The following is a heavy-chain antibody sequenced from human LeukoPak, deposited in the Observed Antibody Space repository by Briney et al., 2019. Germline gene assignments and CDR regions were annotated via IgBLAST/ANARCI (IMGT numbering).Heavy chain of an antibody. CDR1: GGSISSSSYY. CDR2: FYYSESTYYT. J-gene: IGHJ4*02. Sequence: SETLSLTCTVSGGSISSSSYYWGWIRQPPGKGLEWIGSFYYSESTYYTYYNPSLKSRVTISVDTSKNQFSLKLRSVTAADTAVYYCARQVIDDFESSGNYYVDYWGQGTLVTVSS. V-gene: IGHV4-39*01. D-gene: IGHD3-22*01. CDR3: ARQVIDDFESSGNYYVDY.